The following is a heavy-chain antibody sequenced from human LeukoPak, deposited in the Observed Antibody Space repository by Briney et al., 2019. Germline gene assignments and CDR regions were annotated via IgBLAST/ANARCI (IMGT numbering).Heavy chain of an antibody. D-gene: IGHD3-22*01. J-gene: IGHJ4*02. CDR1: GGSISSYY. V-gene: IGHV4-4*07. Sequence: SETLSLTCTVSGGSISSYYWSWIRQPAGKGLEWIGRIYTSGSTNYNPSLKSRVTMSVDTSKNQFSLKLSSVTAVDTAVYYCARDYYDSSGYDYGFDYWGQGTLVTVSS. CDR3: ARDYYDSSGYDYGFDY. CDR2: IYTSGST.